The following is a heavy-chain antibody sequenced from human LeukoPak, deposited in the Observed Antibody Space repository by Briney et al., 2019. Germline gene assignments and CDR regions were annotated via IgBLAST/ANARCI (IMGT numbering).Heavy chain of an antibody. V-gene: IGHV4-39*01. Sequence: SETLSLTCTVSGVSISSSSYHWAWIRQPPWKGLEWSRSIYDYGSTYYSPSLKNRVTISVDTSKNQFSLRLNSLTAADTAVYYCARQVLHTAMDYWGQGTLVSVAS. CDR2: IYDYGST. CDR1: GVSISSSSYH. J-gene: IGHJ4*02. CDR3: ARQVLHTAMDY. D-gene: IGHD5-18*01.